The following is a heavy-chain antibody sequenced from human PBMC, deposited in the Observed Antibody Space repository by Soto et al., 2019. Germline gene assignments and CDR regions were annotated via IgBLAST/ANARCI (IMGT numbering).Heavy chain of an antibody. CDR1: GFTFSSYS. V-gene: IGHV3-21*04. Sequence: GGSLRLSCAASGFTFSSYSMNWVRQAPGKGLEWVSSISSSSSYIYYADSVKGRFTISRDNSKSTLYLLMNSLRAEDTAVYYCAKETYNGSSHFDYWGQGTLVTVSS. J-gene: IGHJ4*02. CDR3: AKETYNGSSHFDY. D-gene: IGHD3-10*01. CDR2: ISSSSSYI.